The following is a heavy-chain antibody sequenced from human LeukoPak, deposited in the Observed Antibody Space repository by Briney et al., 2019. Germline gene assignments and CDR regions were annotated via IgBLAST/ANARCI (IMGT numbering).Heavy chain of an antibody. D-gene: IGHD6-13*01. V-gene: IGHV4-39*01. Sequence: SETLSLTCTVSGGSISSSSYYWGWIRQPPGKGLEWIGSIYYSGSTYYNPSLKSRVTIPVDTSKNQLSLKLSSVTAADTAVYYCARLRTVAAAGIIWFDPWGQGTLVTVSS. J-gene: IGHJ5*02. CDR3: ARLRTVAAAGIIWFDP. CDR1: GGSISSSSYY. CDR2: IYYSGST.